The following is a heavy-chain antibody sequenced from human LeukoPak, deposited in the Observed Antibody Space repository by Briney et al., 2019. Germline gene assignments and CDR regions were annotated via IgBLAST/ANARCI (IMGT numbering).Heavy chain of an antibody. CDR1: GFTFDDYG. V-gene: IGHV3-20*04. CDR2: INWNGGST. D-gene: IGHD6-13*01. J-gene: IGHJ5*01. Sequence: PGGSLRLSCAASGFTFDDYGLSWVRQAPGKGLEWVSGINWNGGSTGYADSVKGRFTISRDNARNTLYLQMNSLRAEDTAVYYCARTAIAAAAFYNWFDSWGQGTLVTVSS. CDR3: ARTAIAAAAFYNWFDS.